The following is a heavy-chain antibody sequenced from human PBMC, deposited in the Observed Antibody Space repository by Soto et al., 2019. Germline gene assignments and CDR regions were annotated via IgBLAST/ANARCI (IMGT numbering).Heavy chain of an antibody. CDR1: GFTFSTYN. Sequence: GGSLRLSCAASGFTFSTYNMNWVRQVPGKGLEWVSYISDSSRIIYYADSVKGRFTISRDNAKNSLFLQMNSLRDEDTAVYYYARADTYNYYYAMDGWGQGTTVTVSS. J-gene: IGHJ6*02. CDR2: ISDSSRII. CDR3: ARADTYNYYYAMDG. V-gene: IGHV3-48*02. D-gene: IGHD5-18*01.